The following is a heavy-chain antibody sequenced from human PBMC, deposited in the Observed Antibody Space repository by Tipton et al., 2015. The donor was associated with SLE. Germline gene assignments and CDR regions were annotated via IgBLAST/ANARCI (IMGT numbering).Heavy chain of an antibody. D-gene: IGHD3-3*01. V-gene: IGHV3-74*01. CDR1: GFTFSSYW. CDR2: INSDGSST. Sequence: SLRLSCAASGFTFSSYWMHWVRQAPGKGLVWVSRINSDGSSTSYADSVKGRFTISRDNAKNTLYLQMNILRAEDTAVYYCARAHTEISKTYDFWSGQYFFDYWGQGTLVTVSS. CDR3: ARAHTEISKTYDFWSGQYFFDY. J-gene: IGHJ4*02.